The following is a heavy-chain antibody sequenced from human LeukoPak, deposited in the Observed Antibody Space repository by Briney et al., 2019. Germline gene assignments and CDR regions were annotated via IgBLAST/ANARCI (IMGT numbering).Heavy chain of an antibody. D-gene: IGHD1-26*01. J-gene: IGHJ5*02. CDR2: INHSGST. CDR3: ARHQWGFDNNWFDP. Sequence: SETLSLTCAVYGGSFSGYYWSWIRQPPGKGLEWLGEINHSGSTNYNPSLKSRVTISVDTSKNQFSLKLSSVTAADTAVYYCARHQWGFDNNWFDPWGQGTLVTVSS. V-gene: IGHV4-34*01. CDR1: GGSFSGYY.